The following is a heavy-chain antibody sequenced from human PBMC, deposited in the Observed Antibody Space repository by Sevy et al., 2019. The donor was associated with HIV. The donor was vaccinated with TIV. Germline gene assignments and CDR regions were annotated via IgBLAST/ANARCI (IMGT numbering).Heavy chain of an antibody. D-gene: IGHD2-2*01. CDR3: TAVGSFWAAGALVQAANGMDV. CDR2: IKSKTDGGTT. J-gene: IGHJ6*02. CDR1: GFTFSNAW. Sequence: GGSLRLSCAASGFTFSNAWMNWVRQAPGKGLEWVGRIKSKTDGGTTDYAEPVKGRFTNSRDDSKNILYLQVNSLKTEDSAAVYCTAVGSFWAAGALVQAANGMDVWGQGTTVTVSS. V-gene: IGHV3-15*07.